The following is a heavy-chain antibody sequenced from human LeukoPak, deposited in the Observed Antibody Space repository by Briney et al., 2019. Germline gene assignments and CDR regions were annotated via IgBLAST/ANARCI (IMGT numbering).Heavy chain of an antibody. CDR1: GGSISSYY. CDR3: AREVKKGWFDP. CDR2: IYYSGST. Sequence: SETLSLTCTVSGGSISSYYWSWIRQPPGKGLEWIGYIYYSGSTNYNPSLKSRVTISVDTSKNQFSLKLSSVTAADTAVYYCAREVKKGWFDPWGQGTVVTVSS. V-gene: IGHV4-59*01. D-gene: IGHD3-10*01. J-gene: IGHJ5*02.